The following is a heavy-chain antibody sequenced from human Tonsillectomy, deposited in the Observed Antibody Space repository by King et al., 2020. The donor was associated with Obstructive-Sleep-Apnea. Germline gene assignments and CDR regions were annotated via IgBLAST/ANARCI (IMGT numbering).Heavy chain of an antibody. V-gene: IGHV5-10-1*01. CDR3: ASTQVGTTPSYFDY. Sequence: VQLVESGAEVKKPGESLRISCKGSGYSFTSYWISWVRQMPGKGLEWMGRIDPSDSYTNYSPSFQSHVTISADKSISTAYLQWSSLKASDTAMYYCASTQVGTTPSYFDYWGQGTLVTVSS. D-gene: IGHD1-26*01. CDR2: IDPSDSYT. J-gene: IGHJ4*02. CDR1: GYSFTSYW.